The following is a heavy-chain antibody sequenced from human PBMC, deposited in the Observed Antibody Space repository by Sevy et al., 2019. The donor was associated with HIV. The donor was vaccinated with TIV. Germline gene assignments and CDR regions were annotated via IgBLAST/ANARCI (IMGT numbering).Heavy chain of an antibody. Sequence: SETLSLTCAVFGETFVGHYWTWIRQTPGKGLEWIGEINHRGTANYNPSLKSRVTISVDTCNKQFSLRLNSMTAADTAVYYCAKSATVTISALDSWGRGTLVTVSS. CDR2: INHRGTA. J-gene: IGHJ4*02. D-gene: IGHD4-17*01. V-gene: IGHV4-34*08. CDR3: AKSATVTISALDS. CDR1: GETFVGHY.